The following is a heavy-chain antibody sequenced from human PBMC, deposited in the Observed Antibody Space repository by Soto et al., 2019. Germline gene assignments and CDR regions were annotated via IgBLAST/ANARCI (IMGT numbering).Heavy chain of an antibody. V-gene: IGHV3-11*01. CDR1: GFTFSDHY. CDR3: ARRSASGRRFDH. J-gene: IGHJ4*02. CDR2: ISSSGNSM. D-gene: IGHD6-13*01. Sequence: QVQLVESGGGLVMPGESLRLSCAASGFTFSDHYMSWIRQAPGKGLEWVSYISSSGNSMYYADSVKGRFTVSRDNAENSLYLQMSSRRAEDTAVYYCARRSASGRRFDHWGQGSLVRVSS.